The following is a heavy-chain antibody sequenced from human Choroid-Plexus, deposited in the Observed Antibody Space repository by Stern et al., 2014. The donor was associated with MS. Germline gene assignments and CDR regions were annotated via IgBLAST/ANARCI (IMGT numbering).Heavy chain of an antibody. V-gene: IGHV3-23*04. CDR1: GFTFSSYA. CDR3: AKDSENYDYVWGSLDY. Sequence: VQLVESGGGLVQPGGSLRLSCAASGFTFSSYAMSWVRQAPGKGLEWVSAISGRGGSTYYADSVKGRFTISRDNSKNTLYLQMNSMRAEDTAVYYCAKDSENYDYVWGSLDYWGQGTLVTVSS. CDR2: ISGRGGST. D-gene: IGHD3-16*01. J-gene: IGHJ4*02.